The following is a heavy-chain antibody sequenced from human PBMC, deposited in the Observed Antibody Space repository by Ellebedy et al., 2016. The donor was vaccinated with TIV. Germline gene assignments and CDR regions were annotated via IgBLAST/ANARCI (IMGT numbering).Heavy chain of an antibody. CDR1: GYSFTSYG. CDR3: AREGGRGYGEIDD. Sequence: AASVKVSCKASGYSFTSYGISWVRQASGQGLEWMGWMNPNSGDTGYSLKFQGRVTMTTNRSVSTAYMELLSLASDDTAMYYCAREGGRGYGEIDDWGQGTLVTVSS. V-gene: IGHV1-8*02. D-gene: IGHD4-17*01. CDR2: MNPNSGDT. J-gene: IGHJ4*02.